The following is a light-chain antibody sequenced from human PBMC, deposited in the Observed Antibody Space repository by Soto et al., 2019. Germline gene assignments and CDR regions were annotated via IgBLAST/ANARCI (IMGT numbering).Light chain of an antibody. J-gene: IGLJ3*02. Sequence: QSALTQPASVSGSPGQSITISCSGTTNDVGGYNYVSWYQQHPGKAPKLLIYGVTDRHSGVSSRFSGSKSGNAASLTISGLQAEDEGDYYCSSYTSSYTWIFGGGTKLTVL. V-gene: IGLV2-14*03. CDR2: GVT. CDR1: TNDVGGYNY. CDR3: SSYTSSYTWI.